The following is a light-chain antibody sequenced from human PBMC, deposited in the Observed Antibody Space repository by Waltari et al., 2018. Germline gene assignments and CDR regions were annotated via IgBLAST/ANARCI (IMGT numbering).Light chain of an antibody. CDR1: RLGDKY. Sequence: SYDLTQPPSVSVSPGQTASITCSGDRLGDKYASWYQRKPGQSPVLVIYQDTKRSSGVPERFSGSISENTATLTISGTQAMDEADYYCQAWDSSLHVVFGGGTKVTVL. CDR2: QDT. CDR3: QAWDSSLHVV. J-gene: IGLJ2*01. V-gene: IGLV3-1*01.